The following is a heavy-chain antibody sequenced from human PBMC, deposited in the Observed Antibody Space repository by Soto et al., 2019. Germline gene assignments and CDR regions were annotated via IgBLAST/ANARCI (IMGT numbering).Heavy chain of an antibody. J-gene: IGHJ4*02. Sequence: GGSLRLSCAASGFTFSSYGMHWVRQAPGKGLEWVAVIWYDGSNKYYADSVKGRFTISRDNSKNTLYLQMNSLRAEDTAVYYCARGSIPGSSWGRGYYFDYWRQGTRVTVSS. CDR2: IWYDGSNK. V-gene: IGHV3-33*01. CDR1: GFTFSSYG. CDR3: ARGSIPGSSWGRGYYFDY. D-gene: IGHD6-13*01.